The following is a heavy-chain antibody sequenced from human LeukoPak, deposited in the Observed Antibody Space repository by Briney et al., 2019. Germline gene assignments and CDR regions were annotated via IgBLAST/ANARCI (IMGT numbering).Heavy chain of an antibody. Sequence: PSETLSLTCTVSGGSISSYYWSWIRQPPGKGLEWIGYIYYSGSTNYNPSLKSRVTISVDKSKNQFSLKLSSVIAADTAVYYCAGVSSNRKYYYYYYGMDVWGQGTTVTVSS. D-gene: IGHD6-13*01. J-gene: IGHJ6*02. CDR2: IYYSGST. V-gene: IGHV4-59*12. CDR3: AGVSSNRKYYYYYYGMDV. CDR1: GGSISSYY.